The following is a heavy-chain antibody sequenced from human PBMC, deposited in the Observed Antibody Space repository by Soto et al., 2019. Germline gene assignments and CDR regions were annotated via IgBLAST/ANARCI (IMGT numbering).Heavy chain of an antibody. Sequence: GSLRLAGVASGFNFSNFDMNWVRQAPGRGLEWISLISERGITTTYADSVRSRFTVSRDNAQSSLYLQMDRLTVEDTGVYYCARGGVVWGRGVPVTVYS. CDR3: ARGGVV. J-gene: IGHJ4*02. CDR1: GFNFSNFD. CDR2: ISERGITT. D-gene: IGHD2-8*01. V-gene: IGHV3-48*03.